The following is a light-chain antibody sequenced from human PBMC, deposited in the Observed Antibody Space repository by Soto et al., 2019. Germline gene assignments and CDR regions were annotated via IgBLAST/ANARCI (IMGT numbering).Light chain of an antibody. J-gene: IGKJ5*01. Sequence: EIVLTQSPATLSLSPGERATLSCRASQSVSSYLAWYQQKPGQAPRLLIYGASSRATGIPDRFSGSGSGTDFTLTISSLEPEDFAVYYCQQRSKWPPEVTFGQGTRLEIK. V-gene: IGKV3-11*01. CDR2: GAS. CDR3: QQRSKWPPEVT. CDR1: QSVSSY.